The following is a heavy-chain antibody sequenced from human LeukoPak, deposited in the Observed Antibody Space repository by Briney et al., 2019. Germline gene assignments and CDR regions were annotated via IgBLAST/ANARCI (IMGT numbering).Heavy chain of an antibody. CDR3: SREFVVPAAKAIYYFYY. CDR1: GVSISSSNW. D-gene: IGHD2-2*01. V-gene: IGHV4-4*02. Sequence: PSETLSLTCAVSGVSISSSNWWSWVRQPPGEGLGWIGEIYDSRNTNYNPSRKSRVTIEVDKCKNHFSLKMSTVTAADTAVYYCSREFVVPAAKAIYYFYYWGQGTLVTVSS. CDR2: IYDSRNT. J-gene: IGHJ4*02.